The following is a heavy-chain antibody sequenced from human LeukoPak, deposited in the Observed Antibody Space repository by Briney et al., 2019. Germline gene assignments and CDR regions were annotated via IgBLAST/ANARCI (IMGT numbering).Heavy chain of an antibody. J-gene: IGHJ4*02. CDR1: GFTFRNYG. CDR3: AKDYNNGWYLDY. CDR2: IRSDGSNK. Sequence: TGGSLRLSCAASGFTFRNYGMHWVRQAPGKGLEWVALIRSDGSNKYYADSVKGRFTISRDNSNNTLYLQMNSLRVEDTAVYFCAKDYNNGWYLDYWGQGTLVTVSS. V-gene: IGHV3-30*02. D-gene: IGHD6-19*01.